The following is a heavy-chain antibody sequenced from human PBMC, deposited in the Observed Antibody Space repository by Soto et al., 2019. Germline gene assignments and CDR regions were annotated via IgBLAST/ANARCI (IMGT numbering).Heavy chain of an antibody. CDR1: GYTLTELS. J-gene: IGHJ3*02. CDR3: ARPTSEYCTNGVCYAFDI. CDR2: FDPEDGET. D-gene: IGHD2-8*01. Sequence: ASVKVSCKVSGYTLTELSMHWVRQAPGKGLEWMGGFDPEDGETIYAQKFQGRVTMTEDTSTDTAYMELSSLRSEDTAVYYCARPTSEYCTNGVCYAFDIWGQGTMVTVSS. V-gene: IGHV1-24*01.